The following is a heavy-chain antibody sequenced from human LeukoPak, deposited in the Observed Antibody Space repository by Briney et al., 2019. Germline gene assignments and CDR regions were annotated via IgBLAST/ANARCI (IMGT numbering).Heavy chain of an antibody. J-gene: IGHJ3*02. CDR1: GFTFSNAW. D-gene: IGHD4-11*01. CDR3: TTPTPRAAGAFDI. Sequence: GGSLRLSCAASGFTFSNAWMSWVRQAPGKGLEWVGRIKSKTDGGTTDYAAPVKGRFTISRDDSKNTLYLQMNSLKTEDTAVYYCTTPTPRAAGAFDIWGQGTMDTVSS. V-gene: IGHV3-15*01. CDR2: IKSKTDGGTT.